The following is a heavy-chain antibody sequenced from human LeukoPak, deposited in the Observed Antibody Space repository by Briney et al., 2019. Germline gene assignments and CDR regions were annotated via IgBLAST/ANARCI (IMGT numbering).Heavy chain of an antibody. V-gene: IGHV3-66*01. J-gene: IGHJ4*02. CDR2: IYSGGST. Sequence: GGSLRLSCAASGFTFSDYYMSWIRQAPGKGLEWVSVIYSGGSTYYADSVKGRFTISRDNSKNTLYLQMNSLRAEDTAVYYCARGGPAAGRFDYWGQGTLVTVSS. D-gene: IGHD6-13*01. CDR3: ARGGPAAGRFDY. CDR1: GFTFSDYY.